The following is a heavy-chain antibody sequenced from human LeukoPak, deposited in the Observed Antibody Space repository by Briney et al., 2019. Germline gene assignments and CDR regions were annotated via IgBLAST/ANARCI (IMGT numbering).Heavy chain of an antibody. D-gene: IGHD3/OR15-3a*01. V-gene: IGHV3-30-3*01. J-gene: IGHJ4*02. CDR1: GFTFSHYA. Sequence: GRSLRLSCAASGFTFSHYAIHRVRQAPGKGLEWVTLISFDGSNSYYADSVEGRFTIARDNSKNTVYLQMNSLRAEDTAVYYCTRRSPRAQGTFDYWGQGTLVTVSS. CDR3: TRRSPRAQGTFDY. CDR2: ISFDGSNS.